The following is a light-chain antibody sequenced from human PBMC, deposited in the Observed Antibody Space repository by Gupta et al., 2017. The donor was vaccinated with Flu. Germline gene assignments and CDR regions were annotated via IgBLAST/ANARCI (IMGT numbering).Light chain of an antibody. J-gene: IGLJ3*02. CDR1: SSDVGGYNY. CDR3: SSFTSSNTWV. V-gene: IGLV2-14*01. Sequence: QSALTQPVSVSGSPGQSITISCTGTSSDVGGYNYVSWFQQHPAKAPKLMIYEVNNRPSGVSNRFSGAKSDNTVSLTISGLQADDEADYYCSSFTSSNTWVFGGGTKLTVL. CDR2: EVN.